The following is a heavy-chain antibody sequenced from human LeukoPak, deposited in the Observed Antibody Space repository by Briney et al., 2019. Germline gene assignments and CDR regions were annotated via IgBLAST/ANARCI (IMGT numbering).Heavy chain of an antibody. CDR1: GGSISSYY. D-gene: IGHD5-18*01. Sequence: SETLSLTCTVSGGSISSYYWSWIRQPAGKGLEWIGRIYTSGGTNYNPSLKSRVTMSVDTSKNQFSLKLSSVTAADTAVYYCARGDTAMGYYYYMDVWGKGTTVTVSS. J-gene: IGHJ6*03. CDR3: ARGDTAMGYYYYMDV. V-gene: IGHV4-4*07. CDR2: IYTSGGT.